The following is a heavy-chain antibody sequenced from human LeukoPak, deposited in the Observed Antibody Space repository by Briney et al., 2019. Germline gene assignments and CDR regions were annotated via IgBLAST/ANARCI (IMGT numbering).Heavy chain of an antibody. CDR1: GYSFSSYW. CDR3: ARRIAAAGAFDY. D-gene: IGHD6-13*01. J-gene: IGHJ4*02. Sequence: GESPKISCKGSGYSFSSYWIGWVRQMPGKGLEWMGIIYPGDSETTYSPSFQGQVTFSADKSISTAYLLWSSLKASDTAMYYCARRIAAAGAFDYWGQGTLVTVSS. CDR2: IYPGDSET. V-gene: IGHV5-51*01.